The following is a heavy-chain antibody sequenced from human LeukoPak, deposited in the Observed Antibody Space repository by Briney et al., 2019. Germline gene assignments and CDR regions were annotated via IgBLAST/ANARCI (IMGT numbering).Heavy chain of an antibody. J-gene: IGHJ2*01. CDR1: GYTFTSYY. D-gene: IGHD5-18*01. Sequence: GASVRVSCKASGYTFTSYYVHWVRQAPGHGREWRGIINPSGGSTSYAQKFQGRVTMTRDTSTSTVYMELSSLRSEDTAVYYCAREDSVDTATEYWYFDLWGRGTLVTVSS. CDR2: INPSGGST. V-gene: IGHV1-46*01. CDR3: AREDSVDTATEYWYFDL.